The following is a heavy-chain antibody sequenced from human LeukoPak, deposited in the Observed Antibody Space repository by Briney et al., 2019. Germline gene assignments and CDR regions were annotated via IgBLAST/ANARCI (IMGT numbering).Heavy chain of an antibody. D-gene: IGHD5-18*01. CDR2: LYHSGST. V-gene: IGHV4-38-2*01. J-gene: IGHJ4*02. Sequence: KPSETVSLTCAVSGYSISSGYYGGWIRQPPGKGLEWLGSLYHSGSTYYNPSLKSRVTISVDPPMIQFSLKLSSVTAADTAVYYCARVGYVDTAMGHHYYFDYWGQGTLVTVCS. CDR3: ARVGYVDTAMGHHYYFDY. CDR1: GYSISSGYY.